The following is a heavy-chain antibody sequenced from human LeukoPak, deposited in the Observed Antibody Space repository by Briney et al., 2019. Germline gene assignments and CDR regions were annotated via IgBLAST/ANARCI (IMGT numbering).Heavy chain of an antibody. CDR1: GYSFTSYW. CDR3: ARHGAVASDAFDI. V-gene: IGHV5-51*01. CDR2: IYPGDSDT. Sequence: GESLKISCKGSGYSFTSYWIGWVRQMPGKGLEWIGIIYPGDSDTRYSPSFQGQVTISADKSISTAYLQWSSLKASDTAMYYCARHGAVASDAFDIWGQGTMVTVSS. D-gene: IGHD6-19*01. J-gene: IGHJ3*02.